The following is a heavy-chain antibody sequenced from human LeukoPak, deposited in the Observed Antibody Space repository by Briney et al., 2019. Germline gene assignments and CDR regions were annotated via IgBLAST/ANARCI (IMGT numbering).Heavy chain of an antibody. J-gene: IGHJ6*02. CDR2: IIPIFGTA. D-gene: IGHD5-12*01. V-gene: IGHV1-69*01. CDR3: ASLGYSGYDWAGMDV. Sequence: SVKVSCKASGGTFSSYAISWVRQAPGQGLEWRGGIIPIFGTANYAQKFQGRVTITADESTSTAYMELSSLRSEDTAVYYCASLGYSGYDWAGMDVWGQGTTVTVSS. CDR1: GGTFSSYA.